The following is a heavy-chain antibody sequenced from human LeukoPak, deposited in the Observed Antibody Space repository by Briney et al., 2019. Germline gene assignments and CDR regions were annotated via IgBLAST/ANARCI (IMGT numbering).Heavy chain of an antibody. D-gene: IGHD3-10*01. CDR3: AADFGFVDY. CDR2: ISSRSNYI. Sequence: GGSLRLSCEASGFSFSSYSMNWVRQAPGEGLEWVSSISSRSNYIYYADSVRGRFTTSRENPKNSVYLQMNSLRVEDTALYYCAADFGFVDYWGQGTPVTVSS. CDR1: GFSFSSYS. V-gene: IGHV3-21*01. J-gene: IGHJ4*02.